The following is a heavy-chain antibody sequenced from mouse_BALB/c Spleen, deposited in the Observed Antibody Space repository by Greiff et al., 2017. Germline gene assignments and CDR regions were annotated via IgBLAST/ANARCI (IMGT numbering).Heavy chain of an antibody. CDR2: ISYDGSN. V-gene: IGHV3-6*02. D-gene: IGHD1-2*01. J-gene: IGHJ4*01. CDR1: GYSITSGYF. CDR3: ARESSLLRPYYYAMDY. Sequence: EVKLVESGPGLVKPSQSLSLTCSVTGYSITSGYFWNWIRQFPGNKLELMGYISYDGSNNYNPSLKNRISITRDTSKNQFFLKLNSVTTEDTATYYCARESSLLRPYYYAMDYWGQGTSVTVSS.